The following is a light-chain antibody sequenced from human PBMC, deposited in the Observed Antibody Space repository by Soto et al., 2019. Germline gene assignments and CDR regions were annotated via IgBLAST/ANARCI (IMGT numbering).Light chain of an antibody. V-gene: IGKV1-12*01. J-gene: IGKJ5*01. CDR1: QGIKF. CDR3: QQGSTTPIT. Sequence: DIRMTKARSSVSESGGDTVTITCRASQGIKFFAWYQQKPGKAPKLLIYKASSLQSWVPSKFNASGSGTDFTLSISSLQPEDFSTYYCQQGSTTPITFGLGTRLEIK. CDR2: KAS.